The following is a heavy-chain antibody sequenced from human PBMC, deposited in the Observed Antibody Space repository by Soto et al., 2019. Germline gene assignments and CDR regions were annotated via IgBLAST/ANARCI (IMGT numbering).Heavy chain of an antibody. J-gene: IGHJ5*02. CDR2: VYDSGSS. CDR3: ARGVAETDFYPWANWFDL. CDR1: GGSISSFY. V-gene: IGHV4-4*07. Sequence: KASETLSLTCNVSGGSISSFYWTWIRQPAGGRLEWIGRVYDSGSSNYNPSLKTRITMSLHRSRSQFSLSLYSVTAADTAVYYCARGVAETDFYPWANWFDLWGQGMLVTVSS. D-gene: IGHD6-19*01.